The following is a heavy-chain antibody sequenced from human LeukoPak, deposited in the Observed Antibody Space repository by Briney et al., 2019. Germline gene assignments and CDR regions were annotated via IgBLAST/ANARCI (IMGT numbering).Heavy chain of an antibody. V-gene: IGHV4-38-2*02. CDR1: GYSISSGYY. CDR3: AREYCSGGSCFELGFDP. CDR2: IYHSGST. D-gene: IGHD2-15*01. J-gene: IGHJ5*02. Sequence: PSETLSLTCTVSGYSISSGYYWGWIRQPPGKGLEWIGSIYHSGSTYYNPSLKSRVTISVDTSKNQFSLKLSSVTAADTAVYYCAREYCSGGSCFELGFDPWGQGTLVTVSS.